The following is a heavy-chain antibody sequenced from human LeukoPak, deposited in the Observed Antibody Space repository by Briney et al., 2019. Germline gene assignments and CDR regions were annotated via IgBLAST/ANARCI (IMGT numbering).Heavy chain of an antibody. CDR3: ARETSLTYYDFWSGLSPTYYYYYGMDV. CDR2: ISSSSSYI. V-gene: IGHV3-21*01. J-gene: IGHJ6*02. Sequence: PGGSLRLSCAASGFTFSSYSTNWVRQAPGKGLEWVSSISSSSSYIYYADSVKGRFTISRDNAKNSLYLQMNSLRAEDTAVYYCARETSLTYYDFWSGLSPTYYYYYGMDVWGQGTTVTVSS. CDR1: GFTFSSYS. D-gene: IGHD3-3*01.